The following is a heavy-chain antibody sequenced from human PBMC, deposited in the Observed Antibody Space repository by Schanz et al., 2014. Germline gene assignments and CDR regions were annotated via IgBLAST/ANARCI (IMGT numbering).Heavy chain of an antibody. V-gene: IGHV3-20*04. CDR2: INWNGGST. D-gene: IGHD6-13*01. CDR1: GFGFDDYA. CDR3: ARDAGSSSWYASDF. Sequence: EVQLVESGGGVVRPGGSLRLSCAASGFGFDDYAMSWVRQAPGKGLEWVSGINWNGGSTGYADSVKGRFTISRDNAKSSLDLQMINLRAKNTALYYCARDAGSSSWYASDFWGQGTLVTVSS. J-gene: IGHJ4*02.